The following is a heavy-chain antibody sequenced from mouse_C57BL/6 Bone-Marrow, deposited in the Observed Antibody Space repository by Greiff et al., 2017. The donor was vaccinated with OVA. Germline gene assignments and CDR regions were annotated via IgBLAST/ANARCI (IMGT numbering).Heavy chain of an antibody. V-gene: IGHV8-12*01. CDR1: GFSLSTSGMG. D-gene: IGHD1-1*01. CDR2: IYWDDDK. CDR3: ARRREITTVVADWYFDV. J-gene: IGHJ1*03. Sequence: QVTLKECGPGILQSSQTLSLTCSFSGFSLSTSGMGVSWIRQPSGKGLEWLAHIYWDDDKRYNPSLKSRLTISKDTSRNQVFLKITSVDTADTATYYCARRREITTVVADWYFDVWGTGTTVTVSS.